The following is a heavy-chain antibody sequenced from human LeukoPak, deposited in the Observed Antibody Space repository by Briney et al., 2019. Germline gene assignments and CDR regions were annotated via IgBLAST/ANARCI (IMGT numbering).Heavy chain of an antibody. J-gene: IGHJ5*02. V-gene: IGHV4-4*07. CDR2: IYTSGST. CDR3: AREGRTWEMATKEWFDP. Sequence: SETLSLTCTVSGGSISSYYWSWIRQPAGKGLEWIGRIYTSGSTNYNPSLKSRVTMSADTSKNQFSLKLSSVTAADTAVYYCAREGRTWEMATKEWFDPWGQGTLVTVSS. D-gene: IGHD5-24*01. CDR1: GGSISSYY.